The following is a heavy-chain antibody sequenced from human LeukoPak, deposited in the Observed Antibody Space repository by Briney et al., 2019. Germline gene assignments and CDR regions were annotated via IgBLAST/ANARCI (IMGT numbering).Heavy chain of an antibody. D-gene: IGHD3-22*01. J-gene: IGHJ3*02. CDR3: ARDKTTYYYDSSGPGASDI. CDR1: GFTFSSYW. CDR2: IKQDGSEK. V-gene: IGHV3-7*01. Sequence: GGSLRLSCAASGFTFSSYWMSWVRQAPGKGLEWVANIKQDGSEKYYVDSVKGRFTISRDNAKNSLYLQMNSLRAEDTAVYYCARDKTTYYYDSSGPGASDIWGQGTMVTVSS.